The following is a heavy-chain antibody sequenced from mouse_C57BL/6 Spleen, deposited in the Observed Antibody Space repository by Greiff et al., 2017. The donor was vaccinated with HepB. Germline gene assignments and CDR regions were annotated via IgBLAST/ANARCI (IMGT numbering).Heavy chain of an antibody. CDR2: INYDGSST. J-gene: IGHJ1*03. D-gene: IGHD1-1*01. CDR3: ARGGFDYYGSSYLLYWYFDV. Sequence: EVQLVESEGGLVQPGSSMKLSCTASGFTFSDYYMAWVRQVPEKGLEWVANINYDGSSTYYLDSLKSRFIISRDNAKNILYLQMSSLKSEDTATYYCARGGFDYYGSSYLLYWYFDVWGTGTTVTVSS. CDR1: GFTFSDYY. V-gene: IGHV5-16*01.